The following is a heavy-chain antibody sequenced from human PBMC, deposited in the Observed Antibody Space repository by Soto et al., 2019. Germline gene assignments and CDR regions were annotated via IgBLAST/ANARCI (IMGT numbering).Heavy chain of an antibody. CDR2: FDPEDGET. CDR3: ATSGKHCSGGSCYSRGYYYYGMDV. V-gene: IGHV1-24*01. J-gene: IGHJ6*02. D-gene: IGHD2-15*01. CDR1: GYTLTELS. Sequence: ASVKVSCKVSGYTLTELSMHWVRQAPGKGLEWMGGFDPEDGETIYAQKFQGRVTMTEDTSTDTAYMELSSLRSEDTAVYYCATSGKHCSGGSCYSRGYYYYGMDVWGQGTTVTVSS.